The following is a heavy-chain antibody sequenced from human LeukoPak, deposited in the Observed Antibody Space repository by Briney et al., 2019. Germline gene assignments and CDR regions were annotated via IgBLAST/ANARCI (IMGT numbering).Heavy chain of an antibody. CDR3: ARVGCSSTSCYAAYWYFDL. V-gene: IGHV3-7*01. D-gene: IGHD2-2*01. CDR2: IKQDGSEK. CDR1: GFTFSSYW. J-gene: IGHJ2*01. Sequence: GGSLRLSCAASGFTFSSYWMSWVRQAPGKGLEWVANIKQDGSEKYYVDSVKGRFTISRDNAKNSLYLQMNSLRAEDMAVYYCARVGCSSTSCYAAYWYFDLWGRGTLVTVSS.